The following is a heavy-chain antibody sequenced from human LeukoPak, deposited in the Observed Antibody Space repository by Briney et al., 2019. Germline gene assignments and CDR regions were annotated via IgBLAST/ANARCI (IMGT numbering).Heavy chain of an antibody. V-gene: IGHV3-33*01. CDR1: GFTFSSYG. CDR3: QSGFGAFDI. CDR2: IWYDGSNK. D-gene: IGHD3-3*01. Sequence: GGSLRLSCAASGFTFSSYGMHWVRQAPGKGLEWVAVIWYDGSNKYYADSVKGRFTISRDNSKNTLYLQMNSLRAEDTAVYYCQSGFGAFDIWGQGTLVTVSS. J-gene: IGHJ4*02.